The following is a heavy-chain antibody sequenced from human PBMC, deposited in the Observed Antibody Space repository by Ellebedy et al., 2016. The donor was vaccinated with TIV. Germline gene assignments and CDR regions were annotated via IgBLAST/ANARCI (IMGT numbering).Heavy chain of an antibody. J-gene: IGHJ6*02. CDR3: ARDHAEGEKPYYNYYGMDV. V-gene: IGHV3-21*01. D-gene: IGHD3-16*01. Sequence: PGGSLRLSCAASGFTFSSYNMNWVRQAPGMGLEWVSSISSSSSYIYYAVSVKGRFTISRDNAKTSLYLQMNSLRAEDTAVYYWARDHAEGEKPYYNYYGMDVWGQGTTVTVSS. CDR1: GFTFSSYN. CDR2: ISSSSSYI.